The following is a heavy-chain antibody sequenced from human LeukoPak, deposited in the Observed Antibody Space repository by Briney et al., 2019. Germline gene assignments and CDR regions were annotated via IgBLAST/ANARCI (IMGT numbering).Heavy chain of an antibody. CDR1: GGSFSGYY. CDR3: ARGVDTAMPPQFDP. D-gene: IGHD5-18*01. V-gene: IGHV4-34*01. J-gene: IGHJ5*02. Sequence: SETLSLTCAVYGGSFSGYYWSWIRQPPGKGLEWIGEINHSGSTNYNPPLKSRVTISVDTSKNQFSLKLSSVTAADTAVYYCARGVDTAMPPQFDPWGQGTLVTVSS. CDR2: INHSGST.